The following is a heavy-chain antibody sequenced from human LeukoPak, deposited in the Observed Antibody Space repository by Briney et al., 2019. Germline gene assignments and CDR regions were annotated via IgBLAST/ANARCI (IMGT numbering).Heavy chain of an antibody. D-gene: IGHD6-6*01. CDR3: ARERYSSSLEYFQH. Sequence: SVKVSCKASGGTFSSYAISWVRQAPGQGLEWMGGIIPIFGTANYAQKFQDRVTITADESTSTAYMELSSLRSEDTAVYYCARERYSSSLEYFQHWGQGTLVTVSS. CDR2: IIPIFGTA. J-gene: IGHJ1*01. V-gene: IGHV1-69*13. CDR1: GGTFSSYA.